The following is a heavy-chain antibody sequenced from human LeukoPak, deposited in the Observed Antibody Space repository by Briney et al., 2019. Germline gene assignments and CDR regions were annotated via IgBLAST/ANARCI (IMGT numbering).Heavy chain of an antibody. J-gene: IGHJ4*02. Sequence: SETLSLTCTVSVYSLSSGYYWGWIRRPPAKGLEWTGSIDHSGSTNYNPSLKRRVTISVDKSNNQFTLQLSSVTAADTAVYYCATSPPPENTAPNIDYWGQGTLVTVSS. CDR3: ATSPPPENTAPNIDY. CDR2: IDHSGST. CDR1: VYSLSSGYY. V-gene: IGHV4-38-2*02. D-gene: IGHD5-18*01.